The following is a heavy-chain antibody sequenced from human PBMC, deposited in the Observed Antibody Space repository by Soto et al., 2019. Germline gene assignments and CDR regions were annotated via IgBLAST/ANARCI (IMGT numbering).Heavy chain of an antibody. CDR2: IKQDGSEK. Sequence: PGGSLRLSCAASGFTFSSYWMSWVRQAPGKGLEWVANIKQDGSEKYYVDSVKGRFTISRDNAKNSLYLQMNSLRAEDTAVYYCARDPLSSLGWFDPWGQGTLVTVSS. CDR1: GFTFSSYW. J-gene: IGHJ5*02. V-gene: IGHV3-7*05. CDR3: ARDPLSSLGWFDP. D-gene: IGHD6-6*01.